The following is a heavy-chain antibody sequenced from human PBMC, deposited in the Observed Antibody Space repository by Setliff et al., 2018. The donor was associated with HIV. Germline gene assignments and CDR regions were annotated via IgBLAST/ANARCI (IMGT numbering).Heavy chain of an antibody. CDR2: ISGSGDST. V-gene: IGHV3-23*01. Sequence: PGGSLRLSCAASGFTFDDYGMSWVRQAPGKGLEWVSGISGSGDSTYYAPAVKGRFTISRDNVKNILYLQMNNLRAEDTALYFCAQDYTATFWEYNWFDPWGQGTLVTVSS. CDR3: AQDYTATFWEYNWFDP. D-gene: IGHD2-15*01. J-gene: IGHJ5*02. CDR1: GFTFDDYG.